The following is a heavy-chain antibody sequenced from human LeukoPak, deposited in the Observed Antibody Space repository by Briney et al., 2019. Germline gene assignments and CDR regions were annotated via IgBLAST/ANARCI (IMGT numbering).Heavy chain of an antibody. D-gene: IGHD4-17*01. V-gene: IGHV3-23*01. CDR2: ISGSGGST. CDR3: AKGRVTIPYFDY. J-gene: IGHJ4*02. Sequence: TGGSLRLSCAVSGFTFSSYAMSWVRQAPGKGLEWVSAISGSGGSTYYADSVKGRFTISRDNSKNTLYLQMNSLRAEDTAVYYCAKGRVTIPYFDYWGQGTLVTVSS. CDR1: GFTFSSYA.